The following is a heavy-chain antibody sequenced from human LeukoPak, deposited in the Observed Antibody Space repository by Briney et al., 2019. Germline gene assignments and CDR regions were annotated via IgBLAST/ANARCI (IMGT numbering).Heavy chain of an antibody. D-gene: IGHD3-10*01. V-gene: IGHV3-23*01. CDR3: AKPITMVRGVIFGAFDI. CDR1: GFTFSIYA. Sequence: GGSLRLSCAASGFTFSIYAMSWVRQAPGKGLEWVSAISGRTSSTYYADSVKGRFTISRDNSKNTLYLQMNSPRAEDTAVYYCAKPITMVRGVIFGAFDIWGQGTMVTVSS. CDR2: ISGRTSST. J-gene: IGHJ3*02.